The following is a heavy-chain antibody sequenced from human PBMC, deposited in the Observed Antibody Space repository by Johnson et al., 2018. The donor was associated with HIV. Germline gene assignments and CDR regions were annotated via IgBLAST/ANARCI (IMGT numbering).Heavy chain of an antibody. Sequence: QVQLVESGGGVVQPGMSLRLSCAASGFTFSSYAMHWVRQAPGKGLEWVAFISYDGSDKDNADSVKGRFTISRDNAKNSLYLQMNSLRAEDTAVYYCAKEDYYGSGSYDAFDIWGQGTMVTVSS. J-gene: IGHJ3*02. D-gene: IGHD3-10*01. CDR2: ISYDGSDK. V-gene: IGHV3-30*04. CDR3: AKEDYYGSGSYDAFDI. CDR1: GFTFSSYA.